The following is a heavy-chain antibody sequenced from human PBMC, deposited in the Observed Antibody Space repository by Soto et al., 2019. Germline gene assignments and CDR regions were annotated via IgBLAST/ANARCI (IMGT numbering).Heavy chain of an antibody. D-gene: IGHD3-3*01. Sequence: PGGSLRLSCAASGFTFSSYWMSWVRQAPGKGLEWVANIKQDGSEKYYVDSVKGRFTISRDNAKNSLYLQMNSLRAEDMAVYYCARDSVVRFLEWLHFDYWGQGTLVTVSS. CDR1: GFTFSSYW. V-gene: IGHV3-7*01. J-gene: IGHJ4*02. CDR2: IKQDGSEK. CDR3: ARDSVVRFLEWLHFDY.